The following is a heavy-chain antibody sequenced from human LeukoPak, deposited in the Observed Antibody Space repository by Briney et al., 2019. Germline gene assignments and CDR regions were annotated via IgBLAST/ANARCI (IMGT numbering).Heavy chain of an antibody. CDR2: ISTSGGST. CDR3: AKDGGGSLEWLPPMDV. D-gene: IGHD3-3*01. V-gene: IGHV3-23*01. Sequence: GGSLRLSCAASGFTFSSYAMSWVRQAPGKGLEWVSAISTSGGSTYYADSVKGRFTISRDNSKNTLYLQINSLRAEDTAVYYCAKDGGGSLEWLPPMDVWGQGTTVTVSS. CDR1: GFTFSSYA. J-gene: IGHJ6*02.